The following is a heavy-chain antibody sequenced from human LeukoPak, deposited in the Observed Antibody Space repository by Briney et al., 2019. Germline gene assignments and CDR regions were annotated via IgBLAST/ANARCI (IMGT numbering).Heavy chain of an antibody. Sequence: SVKVSCKAPGGTFSSYAISWVRQAPGQGLEWMGGIIPIFGTANYAQKFQGRVTITADESTSTAYMELSSLRSEDTAVYYCAREAYCGGDCYTHFDYWGQGTLVTVSS. D-gene: IGHD2-21*02. CDR1: GGTFSSYA. J-gene: IGHJ4*02. V-gene: IGHV1-69*13. CDR3: AREAYCGGDCYTHFDY. CDR2: IIPIFGTA.